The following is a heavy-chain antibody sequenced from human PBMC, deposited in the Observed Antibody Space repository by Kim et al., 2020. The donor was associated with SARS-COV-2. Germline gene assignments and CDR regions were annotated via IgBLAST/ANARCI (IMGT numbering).Heavy chain of an antibody. CDR2: TYPGGSDT. J-gene: IGHJ4*02. V-gene: IGHV5-51*01. Sequence: GESLKISCKVSGYIFTTYWIAWVRQMPGKGLEWMGITYPGGSDTRYSPSFRGQVTISTDTSVSTTYLQWDSLKASDTAMYYCARLGPGYGNSWYDYWGQGTLVTVSS. D-gene: IGHD6-13*01. CDR1: GYIFTTYW. CDR3: ARLGPGYGNSWYDY.